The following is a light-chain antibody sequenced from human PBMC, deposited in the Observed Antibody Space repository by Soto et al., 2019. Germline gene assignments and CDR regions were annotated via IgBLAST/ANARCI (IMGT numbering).Light chain of an antibody. CDR2: WAS. CDR3: HPSPSAPQT. V-gene: IGKV4-1*01. J-gene: IGKJ1*01. Sequence: DIVMTQSPDSLAVSLGERATINCKSSQSVLYSPNNKNYLAWYQQKPGQPPKLLVYWASTRESGVPDRFSGSGSGTDFTLTISSLQAEDAAVYSCHPSPSAPQTFGQGTKVEIK. CDR1: QSVLYSPNNKNY.